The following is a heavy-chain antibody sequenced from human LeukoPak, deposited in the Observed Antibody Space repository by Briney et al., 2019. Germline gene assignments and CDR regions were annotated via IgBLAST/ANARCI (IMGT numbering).Heavy chain of an antibody. CDR1: GGTFSSYT. V-gene: IGHV1-69*02. D-gene: IGHD4-17*01. Sequence: ASVKVSCKASGGTFSSYTISWVRQAPGQGLEWMGRIIPIFGIADYAQKFQGRVTITADKSTSTAYMELSSLRSEDTAVYYCASINTVRRRDYWGQGTLVTVSS. CDR3: ASINTVRRRDY. J-gene: IGHJ4*02. CDR2: IIPIFGIA.